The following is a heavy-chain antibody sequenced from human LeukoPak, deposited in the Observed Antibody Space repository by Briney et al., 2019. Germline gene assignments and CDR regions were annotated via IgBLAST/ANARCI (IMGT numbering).Heavy chain of an antibody. CDR2: IYYSGST. CDR1: GGSISNYY. Sequence: SETLSLTCTVSGGSISNYYWNWIRQPPGKGLEWIGYIYYSGSTNYNPSLKSRVTISVDASKNQFSLKLSSVTAADTAVYYCAKNEGRYDGVGRYITTADYWGQGTLVTVSS. V-gene: IGHV4-59*01. CDR3: AKNEGRYDGVGRYITTADY. J-gene: IGHJ4*02. D-gene: IGHD2-8*01.